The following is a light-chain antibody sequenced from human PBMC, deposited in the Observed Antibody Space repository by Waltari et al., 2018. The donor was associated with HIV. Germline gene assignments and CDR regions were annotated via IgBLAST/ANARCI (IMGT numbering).Light chain of an antibody. CDR3: AAGDDSLGGVV. CDR2: SNN. V-gene: IGLV1-44*01. Sequence: QSVLTQPPSASGTPGQRVTISCSGSSSNIGSNTVNWYQQLPGTAPKVLLYSNNERPAGVPDRFSGSKSGTSASRAISGLQSEDEADYYCAAGDDSLGGVVFGGGTKLTVL. CDR1: SSNIGSNT. J-gene: IGLJ3*02.